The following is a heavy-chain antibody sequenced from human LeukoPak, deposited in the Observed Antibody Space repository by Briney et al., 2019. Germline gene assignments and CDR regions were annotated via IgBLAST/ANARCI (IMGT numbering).Heavy chain of an antibody. CDR3: ARDSPMVRANDAFDI. D-gene: IGHD3-10*01. V-gene: IGHV1-18*04. CDR2: ISAYNGNT. CDR1: GYTFTSYY. J-gene: IGHJ3*02. Sequence: ASVKVSCKASGYTFTSYYTHWLRQAPGQGLKWMGWISAYNGNTNYAQKLQGRVTMTTDTSTSTAYMELRSLRSDDTAVYYCARDSPMVRANDAFDIWGQGTMVTVSS.